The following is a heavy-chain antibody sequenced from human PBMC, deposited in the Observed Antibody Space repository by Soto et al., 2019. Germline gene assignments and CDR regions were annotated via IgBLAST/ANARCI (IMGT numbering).Heavy chain of an antibody. Sequence: SETLSLTCTVSGGSISSYYWSWIRQPPGKGLEWIGYIYYSGSTNYNPSLKSRVTISVDTSKSQFSLKLSSVTAADTAVYYCARVTRYYYGSGSYLDWFDPWGKGTLVTVS. CDR3: ARVTRYYYGSGSYLDWFDP. J-gene: IGHJ5*02. CDR2: IYYSGST. CDR1: GGSISSYY. V-gene: IGHV4-59*01. D-gene: IGHD3-10*01.